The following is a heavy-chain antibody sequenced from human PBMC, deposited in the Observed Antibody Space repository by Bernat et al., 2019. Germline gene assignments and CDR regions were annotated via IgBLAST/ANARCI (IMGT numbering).Heavy chain of an antibody. D-gene: IGHD6-19*01. J-gene: IGHJ5*02. V-gene: IGHV3-48*04. CDR2: ISSSGSTI. Sequence: EVQLLESGGGLVQPGGPLRLSCAASGFTFSSYAMTWVRQAPGKGLEWVSYISSSGSTIYYADSVKGRFTISRDNAKNSLYLQMNSLRAEDTAVYYCARSAYWAVAGEGALSLFDPWGQGTLVTVSS. CDR3: ARSAYWAVAGEGALSLFDP. CDR1: GFTFSSYA.